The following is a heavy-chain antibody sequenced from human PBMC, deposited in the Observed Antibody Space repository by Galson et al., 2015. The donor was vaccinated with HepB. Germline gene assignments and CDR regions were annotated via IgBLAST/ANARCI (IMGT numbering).Heavy chain of an antibody. CDR2: IKPDGSQK. J-gene: IGHJ4*02. Sequence: FLRLSCAASGFTFSSHWMNWVRQAPGKGLEWVANIKPDGSQKYYVDSVKGRFTISRDNAKNSLFLQMNSLRAEDTAVYYCTGIAMVPYFDYWGQGTLVTVSS. D-gene: IGHD5-18*01. CDR3: TGIAMVPYFDY. CDR1: GFTFSSHW. V-gene: IGHV3-7*05.